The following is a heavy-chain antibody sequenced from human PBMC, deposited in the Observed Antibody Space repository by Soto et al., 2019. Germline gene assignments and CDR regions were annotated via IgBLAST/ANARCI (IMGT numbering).Heavy chain of an antibody. D-gene: IGHD2-15*01. CDR1: GGSISSYY. V-gene: IGHV4-59*04. J-gene: IGHJ4*02. Sequence: SETLSLTCTVSGGSISSYYCSWIRQPPGKGLEXLGXXSXLXXXYXXPSFRSRLSLAIDRTRNQFFLSLSSMTAADKAVYYCVRGGGYDSFDFWGQGTLVTVSS. CDR2: XSXLXXX. CDR3: VRGGGYDSFDF.